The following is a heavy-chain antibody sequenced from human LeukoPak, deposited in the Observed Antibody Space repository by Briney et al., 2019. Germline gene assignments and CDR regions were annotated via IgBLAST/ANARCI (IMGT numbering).Heavy chain of an antibody. D-gene: IGHD2-15*01. CDR2: VTGSGGDT. Sequence: GGSLRLSCAASGFTFSNYAMSWVRQTPGKGLECVSVVTGSGGDTYYTGSVNGRFTISRDNSKNTLYLQMNSLRAENTAVYYCARGTLEHCSGASCYPLDSWGQGTLVTVSS. CDR1: GFTFSNYA. V-gene: IGHV3-23*01. J-gene: IGHJ5*01. CDR3: ARGTLEHCSGASCYPLDS.